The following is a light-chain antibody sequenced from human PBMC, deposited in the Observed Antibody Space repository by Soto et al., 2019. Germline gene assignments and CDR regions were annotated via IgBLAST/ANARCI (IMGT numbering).Light chain of an antibody. CDR2: DAS. CDR3: QQYNKWPQT. Sequence: ETPLTHSPNTLSLSPGDRATLSCRASQSVSSYLAWYQQKPGQAPRLLIYDASTRATGIPARFSGSGSGTDFTLTISSLEPEDFAVYHCQQYNKWPQTFGQGTKVDI. V-gene: IGKV3-11*01. J-gene: IGKJ1*01. CDR1: QSVSSY.